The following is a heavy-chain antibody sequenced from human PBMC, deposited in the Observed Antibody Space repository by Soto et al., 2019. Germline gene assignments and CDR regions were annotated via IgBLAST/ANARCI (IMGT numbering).Heavy chain of an antibody. D-gene: IGHD4-17*01. Sequence: EVQVLESGGDLVQPGGSLRLSCEVSGFTLSNYAMTWVRQVPGTGLEWVASISSGGGSSHADSVKGRFTISRDNSKNTVYLQMNSLRDEDTAVYYCGRDPNGDYVGAFDFWGQGTMVAVSS. CDR2: SISSGGGS. V-gene: IGHV3-23*01. J-gene: IGHJ3*01. CDR3: GRDPNGDYVGAFDF. CDR1: GFTLSNYA.